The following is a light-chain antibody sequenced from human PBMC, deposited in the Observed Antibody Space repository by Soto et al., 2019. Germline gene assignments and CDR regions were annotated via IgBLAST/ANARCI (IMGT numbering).Light chain of an antibody. CDR1: QSVSSN. J-gene: IGKJ1*01. V-gene: IGKV3-15*01. Sequence: EIVMTQSPATLSVSPGERATLSCRASQSVSSNLAWYHQKPGQAPRLLIYVASTRATGIPARFSGSGSGTEFTLNISSLQSEDFAVYYCQQYNNWPPWTFGQGTKVEIK. CDR2: VAS. CDR3: QQYNNWPPWT.